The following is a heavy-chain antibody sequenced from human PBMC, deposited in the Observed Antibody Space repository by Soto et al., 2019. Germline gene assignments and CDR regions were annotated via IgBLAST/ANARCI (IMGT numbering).Heavy chain of an antibody. CDR1: GFTFSSYS. CDR3: ARETGSDYYGMDV. D-gene: IGHD1-1*01. CDR2: ISSSSSYI. V-gene: IGHV3-21*01. J-gene: IGHJ6*02. Sequence: PGGSLRLSCAASGFTFSSYSMNWVRQAPGKGLEWVSSISSSSSYIYYADSVKGRFTISRDNAKNSLYLQMNSLRAEDTAVYYCARETGSDYYGMDVWGQGTTVNVSS.